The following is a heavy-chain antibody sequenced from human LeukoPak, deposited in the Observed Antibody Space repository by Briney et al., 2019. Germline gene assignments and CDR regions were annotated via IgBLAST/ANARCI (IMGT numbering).Heavy chain of an antibody. CDR1: GGSISSYY. V-gene: IGHV4-59*01. Sequence: SETLSLTCTVSGGSISSYYWSWIRQPPGKGLEWIGYIYYSGSTNYNPSLKSRVTTSVDTSKNQFSLKLSSVTAADTAVYYCARDNSYYDSSGYPLHLFDYWGQGTLVTVSS. D-gene: IGHD3-22*01. CDR3: ARDNSYYDSSGYPLHLFDY. J-gene: IGHJ4*02. CDR2: IYYSGST.